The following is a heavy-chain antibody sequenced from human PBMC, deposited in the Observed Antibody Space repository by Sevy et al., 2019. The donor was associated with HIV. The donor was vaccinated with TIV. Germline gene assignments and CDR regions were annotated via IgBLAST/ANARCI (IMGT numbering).Heavy chain of an antibody. D-gene: IGHD3-22*01. J-gene: IGHJ4*01. V-gene: IGHV3-49*03. CDR1: GFTFGDYG. CDR3: ASDVYYSDGSGYDFEH. Sequence: GGSLRLSCTTSGFTFGDYGVSWFRQAPGKGLEWVGFIRTKPYGGTAQYAASVKGRFTISRDNAWSSLFLQMNSLRPEDTAVYYCASDVYYSDGSGYDFEHWGHGTLVTVSS. CDR2: IRTKPYGGTA.